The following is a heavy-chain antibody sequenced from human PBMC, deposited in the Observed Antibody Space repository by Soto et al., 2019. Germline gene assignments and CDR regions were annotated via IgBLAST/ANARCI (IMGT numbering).Heavy chain of an antibody. CDR1: GASLSSGGYY. Sequence: QVQLQESGPGLVRPSQTLSLACTVSGASLSSGGYYWSWIRQHPGKGLEWIGNIYYSGNTYYNPSLKSRLIXSVDTSRNQFSLKLNAVTAADTAMYYCARGVSNWGQGTLVTVSS. CDR3: ARGVSN. V-gene: IGHV4-31*03. J-gene: IGHJ4*02. CDR2: IYYSGNT.